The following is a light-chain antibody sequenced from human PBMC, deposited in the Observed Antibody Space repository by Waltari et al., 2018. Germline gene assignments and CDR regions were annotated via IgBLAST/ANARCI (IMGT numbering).Light chain of an antibody. J-gene: IGLJ2*01. CDR2: SNN. V-gene: IGLV1-44*01. CDR3: AAWDDSLNGDVV. Sequence: QSVLTQPPSASGTPGQRVTISCSGSSSNIGSNTVNWYQQLPGTAPKLLIYSNNHRPSGVPDRCSGSKSGTSASLAISVLQSEDEAEYYWAAWDDSLNGDVVFGGGTKLTVL. CDR1: SSNIGSNT.